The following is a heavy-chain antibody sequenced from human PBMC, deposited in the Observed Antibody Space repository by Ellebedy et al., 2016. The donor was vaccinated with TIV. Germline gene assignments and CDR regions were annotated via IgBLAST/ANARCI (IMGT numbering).Heavy chain of an antibody. CDR3: ARDPVGVGPAFDI. Sequence: GESLKISCAASGLTFSSHAMSWVRQAPGKGLEWVSSITESGGNTYYADSVQGRFTISRDNSKNTLDLQMNSLRAEDTAVYYCARDPVGVGPAFDIWGQGTMVTVSS. CDR1: GLTFSSHA. J-gene: IGHJ3*02. V-gene: IGHV3-23*01. CDR2: ITESGGNT. D-gene: IGHD4-23*01.